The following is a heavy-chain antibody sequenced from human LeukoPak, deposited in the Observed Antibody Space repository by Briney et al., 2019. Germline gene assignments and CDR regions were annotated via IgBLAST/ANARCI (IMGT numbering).Heavy chain of an antibody. CDR3: AKKWGYLTSIAAAGTPDY. V-gene: IGHV3-23*01. D-gene: IGHD6-13*01. J-gene: IGHJ4*02. CDR2: ISGSGGST. Sequence: GGSLTLSCAASGFTFSSYAMSWVRQAPGKGLEWVSAISGSGGSTYYADSVKGRFTISRDNSKNTLYLQMNSLRAEDTAVYYCAKKWGYLTSIAAAGTPDYWGQGTLVTVSS. CDR1: GFTFSSYA.